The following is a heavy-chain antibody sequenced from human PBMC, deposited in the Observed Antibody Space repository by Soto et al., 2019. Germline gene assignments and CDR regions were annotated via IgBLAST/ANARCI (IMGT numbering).Heavy chain of an antibody. Sequence: GGSLRLSFAASGFTFSNAWMSWVRQAPGKGLEWVGRIKSKTDGGTTDYAAPVKGRFTISRDDSKNTLYLQMNSLRAEDTAVYYCAKKYGDWGYFDSWGQGALVTVSS. CDR3: AKKYGDWGYFDS. V-gene: IGHV3-15*01. CDR2: IKSKTDGGTT. CDR1: GFTFSNAW. J-gene: IGHJ4*02. D-gene: IGHD2-21*02.